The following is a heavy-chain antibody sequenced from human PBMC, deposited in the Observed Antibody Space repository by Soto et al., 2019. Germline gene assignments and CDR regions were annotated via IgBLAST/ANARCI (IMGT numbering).Heavy chain of an antibody. CDR2: IYSGGST. J-gene: IGHJ4*02. V-gene: IGHV3-53*01. Sequence: EVQLVESGGGLIQPGGSLRVSCAASGSTVSRSYMSWVRQAPGKGLAWVSVIYSGGSTNYADSVKGRFTISRDNSKNTLYLQMNSLRVEDTAVYYCARDTYYYDSSGQPYWGQGTLVTVSS. CDR1: GSTVSRSY. D-gene: IGHD3-22*01. CDR3: ARDTYYYDSSGQPY.